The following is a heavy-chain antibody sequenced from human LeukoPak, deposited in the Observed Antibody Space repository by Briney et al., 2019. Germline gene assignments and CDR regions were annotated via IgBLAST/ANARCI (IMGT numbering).Heavy chain of an antibody. Sequence: ASVKVSCKASGYTFTGYYMHWVRQAPGQGLEWMGWINPNSGGTNYAQKFQGRVTMTRDTSISTAYMELSRLRSDDTAVYYCARKMEATGATAGSVDYWGQGTLVTVSS. CDR3: ARKMEATGATAGSVDY. D-gene: IGHD1-26*01. V-gene: IGHV1-2*02. CDR1: GYTFTGYY. J-gene: IGHJ4*02. CDR2: INPNSGGT.